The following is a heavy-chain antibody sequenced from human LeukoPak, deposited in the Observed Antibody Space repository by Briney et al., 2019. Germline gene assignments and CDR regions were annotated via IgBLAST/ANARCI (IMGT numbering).Heavy chain of an antibody. Sequence: PSETLSLTCAVSGDSIRSINWWSWVRPPPGKGLEWIGEIYHNGSTKYNPSLKSRVTISVDKSKNQCSLNMTSVTVADTAVYYCARVGYGLDFWGQGTLVTVSS. CDR1: GDSIRSINW. CDR2: IYHNGST. D-gene: IGHD5-18*01. V-gene: IGHV4-4*02. J-gene: IGHJ4*02. CDR3: ARVGYGLDF.